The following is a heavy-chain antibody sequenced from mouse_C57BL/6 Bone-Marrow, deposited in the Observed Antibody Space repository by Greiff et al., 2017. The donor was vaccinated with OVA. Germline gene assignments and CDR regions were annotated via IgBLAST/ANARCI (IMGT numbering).Heavy chain of an antibody. CDR3: ARHWGFAVVATGDY. Sequence: EVQLVESGPELVKPGASVKMSCKASGYTFTSYVMHWVKQKPGQGLEWIGYIYPYNDGTKYNEKFKGKATLTSDKSSSTAYMELSSLTSEDSAVYYCARHWGFAVVATGDYWGQGTTLTVSS. V-gene: IGHV1-14*01. CDR1: GYTFTSYV. D-gene: IGHD1-1*01. J-gene: IGHJ2*01. CDR2: IYPYNDGT.